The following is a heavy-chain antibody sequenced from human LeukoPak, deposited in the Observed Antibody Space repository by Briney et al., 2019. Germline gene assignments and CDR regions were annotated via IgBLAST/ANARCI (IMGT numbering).Heavy chain of an antibody. CDR1: GGSISSSRFY. CDR2: IYYSGRT. Sequence: PSETLSLTRTVSGGSISSSRFYWGGTRQPPGKGLEGSGSIYYSGRTYYNPSLKSRVTISVDTPKQQFSLKLTSGTAADDAVYYCSRRYLRGLLWFGELNWFDRWGQGTLVTISS. CDR3: SRRYLRGLLWFGELNWFDR. D-gene: IGHD3-10*01. J-gene: IGHJ5*02. V-gene: IGHV4-39*01.